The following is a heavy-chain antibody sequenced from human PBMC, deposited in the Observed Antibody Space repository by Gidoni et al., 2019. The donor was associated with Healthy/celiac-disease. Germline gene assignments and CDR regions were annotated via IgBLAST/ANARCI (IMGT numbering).Heavy chain of an antibody. V-gene: IGHV1-46*01. J-gene: IGHJ1*01. CDR2: INPSGGST. Sequence: QVQLVQSGAEVKKPGASVKVSCKASGYSFTSYYMHWVRQAPGQGLEWMGIINPSGGSTSYAQKFQGRVTMTRDTSTSTVYMELSSLGSEDTAVYYCARGIAVAGTSVYFQHWGQGTLVTVSS. D-gene: IGHD6-19*01. CDR3: ARGIAVAGTSVYFQH. CDR1: GYSFTSYY.